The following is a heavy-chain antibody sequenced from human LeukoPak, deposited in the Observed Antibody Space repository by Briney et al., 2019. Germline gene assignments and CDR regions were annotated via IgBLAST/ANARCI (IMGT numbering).Heavy chain of an antibody. V-gene: IGHV4-34*01. CDR3: ARGFIVVVVAARFTYYYGMDV. J-gene: IGHJ6*02. CDR2: INHSGST. Sequence: SETLSLTCAVYGGSFSGYYWSWIRQPPGKGLEWIGEINHSGSTNYNPSLKSRVTISVDTSKNQFSLKLSSVTAADTAVYYCARGFIVVVVAARFTYYYGMDVWGQGTTATVSS. D-gene: IGHD2-15*01. CDR1: GGSFSGYY.